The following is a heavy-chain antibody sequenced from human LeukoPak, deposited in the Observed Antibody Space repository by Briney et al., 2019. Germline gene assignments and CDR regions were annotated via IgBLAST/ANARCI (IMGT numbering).Heavy chain of an antibody. CDR1: GYTFTSYG. D-gene: IGHD6-19*01. CDR3: ARTSGYPFSGWYVPLTTEGDY. J-gene: IGHJ4*02. Sequence: ASVKVSCKASGYTFTSYGISWVRQAPGQGLEWMGWISAYNGNTNYAQKLQGRVTMTTDTPTSTAYMELRSLRSDDTAVYYCARTSGYPFSGWYVPLTTEGDYWGQGTLVTVSS. CDR2: ISAYNGNT. V-gene: IGHV1-18*01.